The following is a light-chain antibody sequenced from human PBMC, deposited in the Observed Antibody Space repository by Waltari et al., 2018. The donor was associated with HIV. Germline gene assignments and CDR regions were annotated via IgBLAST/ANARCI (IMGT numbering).Light chain of an antibody. CDR1: QSVFLKSNKKNY. V-gene: IGKV4-1*01. CDR2: WAS. J-gene: IGKJ1*01. Sequence: DIVMTQSPDSLAVSLGERATINCKSSQSVFLKSNKKNYLAWYQQKPGQPPKLLIYWASTRESGVPDRFNGSGSGTDFTLTISRLEPEDFAVYFCQQYAKSPRTFGQGTKVEIK. CDR3: QQYAKSPRT.